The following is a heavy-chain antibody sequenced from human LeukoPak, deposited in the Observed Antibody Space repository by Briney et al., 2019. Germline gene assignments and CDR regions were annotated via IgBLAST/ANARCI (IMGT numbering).Heavy chain of an antibody. J-gene: IGHJ5*02. Sequence: PSETLSLTCAVSGGSISSGGYSWSWIRQPPGKGLEWIGYIYHSGSTYYNPSLKSRVTISVDRSKNQFSLKLKSVTNADTAVYYCARAGPWQIDPWGQGILVTVSS. CDR1: GGSISSGGYS. CDR2: IYHSGST. CDR3: ARAGPWQIDP. D-gene: IGHD3-10*01. V-gene: IGHV4-30-2*01.